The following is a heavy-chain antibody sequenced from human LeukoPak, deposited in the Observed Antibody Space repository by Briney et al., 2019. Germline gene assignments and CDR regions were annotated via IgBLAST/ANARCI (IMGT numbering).Heavy chain of an antibody. D-gene: IGHD1-26*01. CDR3: ARSGSYAYYYSYGLDV. V-gene: IGHV3-33*01. J-gene: IGHJ6*02. CDR1: GFTFSSYG. CDR2: IWYDGSNK. Sequence: GGSLRLSCAASGFTFSSYGMHWVRQAPGKGLEWVTFIWYDGSNKYYADSVKGRFTISRDNSKNTLYLQMSSLRAEDTAVYYCARSGSYAYYYSYGLDVWGQGTTVTVSS.